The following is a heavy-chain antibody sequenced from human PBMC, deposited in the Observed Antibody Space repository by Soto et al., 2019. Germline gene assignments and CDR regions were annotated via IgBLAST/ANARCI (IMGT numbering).Heavy chain of an antibody. CDR2: INPNSGGT. Sequence: ASVKVSCKASGYTFTGYYMHWVRQAPGQGLEWMGWINPNSGGTNYVQKFQGWVTMTRDTSISTAYMELSRLRSDDTAVYYCARDKCSGGSCYFGFDYWGQGTLVTVSS. CDR1: GYTFTGYY. CDR3: ARDKCSGGSCYFGFDY. D-gene: IGHD2-15*01. J-gene: IGHJ4*02. V-gene: IGHV1-2*04.